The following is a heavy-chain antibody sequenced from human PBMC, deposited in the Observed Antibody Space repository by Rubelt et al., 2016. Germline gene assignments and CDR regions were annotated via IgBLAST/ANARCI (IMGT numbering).Heavy chain of an antibody. CDR3: ARRGSYMAESFDI. D-gene: IGHD3-10*01. J-gene: IGHJ3*02. Sequence: EVQLVESGGDLVEPGGSLRLSCAASGFTFSNYGMNWVRQAPGQGLEWVSRIVGIGGTKNYADSGKGRFTISRDNSKNTLFLQRNSLRVEDTAIYYCARRGSYMAESFDIWGQGTMVAVSS. V-gene: IGHV3-23*04. CDR2: IVGIGGTK. CDR1: GFTFSNYG.